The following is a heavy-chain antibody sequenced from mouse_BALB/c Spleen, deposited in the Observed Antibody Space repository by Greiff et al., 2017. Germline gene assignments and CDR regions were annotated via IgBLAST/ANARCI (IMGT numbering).Heavy chain of an antibody. CDR1: GFTFSSYT. V-gene: IGHV5-9*03. D-gene: IGHD2-4*01. CDR3: AREGDYDGYYFDY. CDR2: ISSGGGNT. Sequence: EVQLVESGGGLVKPGGSLKLSCAASGFTFSSYTMSWVRQTPEKRLEWVATISSGGGNTYYPDSVKGRFTISRDNAKNNLYLQMSSLRSEDTALYYCAREGDYDGYYFDYWGQGTTLTVSS. J-gene: IGHJ2*01.